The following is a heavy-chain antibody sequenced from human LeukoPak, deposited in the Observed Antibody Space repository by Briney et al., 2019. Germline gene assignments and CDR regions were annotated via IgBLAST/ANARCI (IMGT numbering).Heavy chain of an antibody. D-gene: IGHD3-3*01. CDR1: GFTFSSYG. J-gene: IGHJ6*02. CDR3: ARDMGFWSGYPHYYYYGMDV. Sequence: PGGSLRLSCAASGFTFSSYGMHWVRQAPGKGLEWVAVIWYDGGNKYYADSVKGRFTISRDNSKNTLYLQMNSLRAEDTAVYYCARDMGFWSGYPHYYYYGMDVWGQGTTVTVSS. V-gene: IGHV3-33*01. CDR2: IWYDGGNK.